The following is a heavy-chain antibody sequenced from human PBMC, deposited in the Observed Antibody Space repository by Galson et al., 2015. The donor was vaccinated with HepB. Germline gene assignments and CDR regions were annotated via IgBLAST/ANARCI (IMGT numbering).Heavy chain of an antibody. V-gene: IGHV3-7*03. Sequence: SLRLSCAASGFSFSSSWMSWVRQAPGKGLEGVASIKQDGSEKYYVDSVKGRFTISRDNAKNSLFLQMNSLRAEDTAVYYCARGRGDWGQGTLVTVSS. CDR3: ARGRGD. D-gene: IGHD3-10*01. CDR1: GFSFSSSW. J-gene: IGHJ4*02. CDR2: IKQDGSEK.